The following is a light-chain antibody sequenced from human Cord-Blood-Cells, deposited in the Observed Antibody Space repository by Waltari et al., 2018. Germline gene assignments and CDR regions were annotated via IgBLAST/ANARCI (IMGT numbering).Light chain of an antibody. CDR2: AAS. Sequence: DIQLTQSPSSLSASVGDRVTITCRASQSISSYLNWYQQKPGKAPKLLIYAASSLQSGVPSRFSGSGSETDFTITISSLQPEDFATFYCQQSYSTPPTFGQGTKVEIK. CDR3: QQSYSTPPT. V-gene: IGKV1-39*01. CDR1: QSISSY. J-gene: IGKJ1*01.